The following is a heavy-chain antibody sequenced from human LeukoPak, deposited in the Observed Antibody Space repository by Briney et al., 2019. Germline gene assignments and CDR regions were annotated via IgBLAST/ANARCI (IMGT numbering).Heavy chain of an antibody. CDR3: AKQLGYCSDGSCYFPY. Sequence: GGSLRLSCAASGFTFSSPAMSWVRQAPGKGLEWVSAISNNGGYTYYADSVQGRFTISRDNSKSTLCLQMNSLRAEDTAVYYCAKQLGYCSDGSCYFPYWGQGTLVTVSS. CDR1: GFTFSSPA. CDR2: ISNNGGYT. V-gene: IGHV3-23*01. D-gene: IGHD2-15*01. J-gene: IGHJ4*02.